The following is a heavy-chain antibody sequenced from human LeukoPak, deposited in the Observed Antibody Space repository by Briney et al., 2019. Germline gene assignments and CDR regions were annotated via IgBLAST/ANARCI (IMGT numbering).Heavy chain of an antibody. V-gene: IGHV1-2*02. CDR1: GYTFTGYY. CDR3: ARDLLWFGELLTYYYYGMDV. CDR2: INPSSGGT. Sequence: ASVKVSCKASGYTFTGYYMHWVRQAPGQGLEWMGWINPSSGGTNYAQKFQGRVTMTRDTSISTAYMELSRLRSDDTAVYYCARDLLWFGELLTYYYYGMDVWGQGTTVTVSS. D-gene: IGHD3-10*01. J-gene: IGHJ6*02.